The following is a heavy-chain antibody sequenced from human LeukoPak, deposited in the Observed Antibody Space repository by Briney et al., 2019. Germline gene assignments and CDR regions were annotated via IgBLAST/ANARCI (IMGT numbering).Heavy chain of an antibody. CDR1: GGTFSSYA. J-gene: IGHJ6*03. D-gene: IGHD5/OR15-5a*01. CDR3: AIGLYVDYYYYMDV. CDR2: IIPIFGTA. Sequence: SVKVSCKASGGTFSSYAISWVRQAPGQGLEWMEGIIPIFGTANYAQKFQGRVTITTDESTSTAYMELSSLRSEDTAVYYCAIGLYVDYYYYMDVWGKGTTVTVSS. V-gene: IGHV1-69*05.